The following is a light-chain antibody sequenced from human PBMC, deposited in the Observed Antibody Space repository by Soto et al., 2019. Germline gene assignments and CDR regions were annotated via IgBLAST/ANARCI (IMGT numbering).Light chain of an antibody. CDR1: SVDINY. Sequence: QSALTQPPSASGSRGQSVTISCTGTSVDINYVSWFQQHPGKAPKLIICEVTKRPSGVPDRFSGSKSGNTASLTVSGLQDDDEADYYRSSYAGRDIWVFGGGTKVTVL. CDR2: EVT. J-gene: IGLJ3*02. CDR3: SSYAGRDIWV. V-gene: IGLV2-8*01.